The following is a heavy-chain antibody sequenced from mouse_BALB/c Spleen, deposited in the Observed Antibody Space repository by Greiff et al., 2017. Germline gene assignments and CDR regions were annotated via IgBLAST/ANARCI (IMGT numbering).Heavy chain of an antibody. CDR3: ARSPDGYYLYAMDY. CDR2: INPSTGYT. Sequence: QVQLKESGAELAKPGASVKMSCKASGYTFTSYWMHWVKQRPGQGLEWIGYINPSTGYTEYNQKFKDKATLTADKSSSTAYMQLSSLTSEDSAVYYCARSPDGYYLYAMDYWGQGTSVTVSS. D-gene: IGHD2-3*01. J-gene: IGHJ4*01. V-gene: IGHV1-7*01. CDR1: GYTFTSYW.